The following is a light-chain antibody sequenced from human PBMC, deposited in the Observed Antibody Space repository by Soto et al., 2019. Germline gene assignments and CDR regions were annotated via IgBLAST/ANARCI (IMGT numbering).Light chain of an antibody. CDR3: CSYAGSYTHYV. V-gene: IGLV2-11*01. J-gene: IGLJ1*01. CDR1: SSDVGTYNY. CDR2: DVS. Sequence: QSALTQPRSESGSPGQSVTISCTGTSSDVGTYNYVSWYQQHPGKAPKLLIYDVSKRPSGVPDRFSGSKSGNTASLTISGLQAEDEADYYCCSYAGSYTHYVFGTGTKLTVL.